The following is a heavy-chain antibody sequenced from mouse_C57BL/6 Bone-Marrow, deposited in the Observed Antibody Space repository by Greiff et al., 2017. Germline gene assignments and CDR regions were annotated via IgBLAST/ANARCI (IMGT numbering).Heavy chain of an antibody. CDR2: IHPNSGST. J-gene: IGHJ2*01. Sequence: QVQLQQSGAELARPGASVKLSCKASGYTFTSYGISWVKQRTGQGLEWIGMIHPNSGSTNYNEKFKSKATLTVDKSSSTAYMQLSSLTSEDSAVYYCARESGWLLRLDYWGQGTTLTVSS. D-gene: IGHD2-3*01. V-gene: IGHV1-81*01. CDR1: GYTFTSYG. CDR3: ARESGWLLRLDY.